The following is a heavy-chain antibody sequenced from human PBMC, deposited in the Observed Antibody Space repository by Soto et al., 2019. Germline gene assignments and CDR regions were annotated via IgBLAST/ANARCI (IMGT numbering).Heavy chain of an antibody. CDR2: IISVFGTT. J-gene: IGHJ4*02. V-gene: IGHV1-69*01. CDR3: AKSADRHSGTFIGKYYFDY. Sequence: QVQLVQSGAEVKKPGSSVRVSCKTSGVTFTSYAISWVRQAPGQGLEWMGGIISVFGTTTYPQKFQGRVTITADVSTSTAYMELISLTSGDTAMYYCAKSADRHSGTFIGKYYFDYWGQGTLVTVSS. CDR1: GVTFTSYA. D-gene: IGHD1-26*01.